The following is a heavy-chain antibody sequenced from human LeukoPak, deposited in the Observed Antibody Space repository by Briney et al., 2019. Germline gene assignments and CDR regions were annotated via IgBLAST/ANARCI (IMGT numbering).Heavy chain of an antibody. Sequence: GGSLRLSCAASGFTFSDYYMSWIRQAPGKGLEWVSYISSSGSTIYYADSVKGRFTISRDNAKNSLYLQMNSLRAEDTAVYYCARDRETARLYSSGWYYFDYWGQGTLVTVSS. CDR2: ISSSGSTI. J-gene: IGHJ4*02. V-gene: IGHV3-11*04. CDR3: ARDRETARLYSSGWYYFDY. CDR1: GFTFSDYY. D-gene: IGHD6-19*01.